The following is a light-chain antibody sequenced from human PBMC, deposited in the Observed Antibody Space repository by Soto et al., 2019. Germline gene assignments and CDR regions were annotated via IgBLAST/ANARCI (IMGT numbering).Light chain of an antibody. Sequence: QSVLTQPASVSGSPGKSITISCTGTSSDIGAYNYVSWYQQHPGKAPKLMIYEVTNRPSGISNRFSGSRSGNTASLSISGLQAEDEADYYCSSFSSAIAFVFGTGTKLTVL. CDR3: SSFSSAIAFV. J-gene: IGLJ1*01. CDR1: SSDIGAYNY. CDR2: EVT. V-gene: IGLV2-14*01.